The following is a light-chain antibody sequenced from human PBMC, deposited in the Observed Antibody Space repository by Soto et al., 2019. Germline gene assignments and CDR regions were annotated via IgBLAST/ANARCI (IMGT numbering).Light chain of an antibody. CDR1: SGHSSSA. V-gene: IGLV4-69*01. Sequence: QSVLTQSPSASASLGASVKLTCTLKSGHSSSAIAWHQQQPEKGPRYLMSVNSDGSHIKGDGIPDRFSGSSSGAERYLTISSLQSEDEADYYCSSYAGSNNFEIGVFGGGTKLTVL. J-gene: IGLJ2*01. CDR3: SSYAGSNNFEIGV. CDR2: VNSDGSH.